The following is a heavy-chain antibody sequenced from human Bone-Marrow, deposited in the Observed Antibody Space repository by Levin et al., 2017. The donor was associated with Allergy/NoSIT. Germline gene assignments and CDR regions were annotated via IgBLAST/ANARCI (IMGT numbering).Heavy chain of an antibody. V-gene: IGHV4-59*01. CDR1: GGSISSYY. Sequence: SETLSLTCTVSGGSISSYYWSWIRQPPGKGLEWIGYIYYSGSTNYNPSLKSRVTISVDTSKNQFSLKLSSVTAADTAVYYCASSLPTIVEPFDYWGQGTLVTVSS. CDR3: ASSLPTIVEPFDY. CDR2: IYYSGST. J-gene: IGHJ4*02. D-gene: IGHD3-3*01.